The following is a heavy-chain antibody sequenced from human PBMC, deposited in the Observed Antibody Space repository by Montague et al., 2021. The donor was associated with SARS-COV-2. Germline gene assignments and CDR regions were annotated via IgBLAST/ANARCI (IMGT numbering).Heavy chain of an antibody. D-gene: IGHD6-19*01. CDR2: IYHSGST. J-gene: IGHJ4*02. Sequence: SETLSLTCGVSSGSISSSHWWNWVRQPPGKGLEWIGEIYHSGSTNYNPSLKNRAIISIDKSKNQFSLKLSSVTAADTAVYYCATGPPSGLSVAGFDYWGQGTLVTVSS. V-gene: IGHV4-4*02. CDR1: SGSISSSHW. CDR3: ATGPPSGLSVAGFDY.